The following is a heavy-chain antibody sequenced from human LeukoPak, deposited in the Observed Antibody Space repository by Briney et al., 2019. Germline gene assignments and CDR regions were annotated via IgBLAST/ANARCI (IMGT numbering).Heavy chain of an antibody. V-gene: IGHV3-53*01. Sequence: PGGSLRLSCAASGFTVSSNYMSWVRQAAGKGLEWVSVIYSGSSTYYADSVKGRFTFSRDNSKNTVSLQMNSLRVEDTAVYYCARGGGWSAEYFQHWGQGTLVTVS. J-gene: IGHJ1*01. CDR1: GFTVSSNY. CDR3: ARGGGWSAEYFQH. CDR2: IYSGSST. D-gene: IGHD6-19*01.